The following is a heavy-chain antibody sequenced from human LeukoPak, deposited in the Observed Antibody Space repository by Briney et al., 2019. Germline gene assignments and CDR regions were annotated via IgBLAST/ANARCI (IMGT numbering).Heavy chain of an antibody. CDR1: GGSISSSNYH. CDR3: ARDIGSGYHFMNY. CDR2: INYRGST. D-gene: IGHD5-12*01. V-gene: IGHV4-39*07. Sequence: TSETLSLTCIASGGSISSSNYHWGWIRQPPGKGLEWIGSINYRGSTYYNPSLTSRVTISVDTSKNQFSLKVNSVTAADTAVYYCARDIGSGYHFMNYWGQGTLVTVSS. J-gene: IGHJ4*02.